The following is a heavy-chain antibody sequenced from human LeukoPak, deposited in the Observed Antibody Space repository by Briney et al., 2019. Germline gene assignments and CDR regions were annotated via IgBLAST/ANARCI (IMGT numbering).Heavy chain of an antibody. CDR3: AKASAMIVVVSKHFDY. J-gene: IGHJ4*02. Sequence: GGSLRLSCAASGFTFSSYAMSWVRQAPGKGLEWVSAISGSGGSTYYADSVKGRFTISRDNSKNTLYLQMNSPRAEDTAVYYCAKASAMIVVVSKHFDYWGQGTLVTVSS. CDR1: GFTFSSYA. V-gene: IGHV3-23*01. D-gene: IGHD3-22*01. CDR2: ISGSGGST.